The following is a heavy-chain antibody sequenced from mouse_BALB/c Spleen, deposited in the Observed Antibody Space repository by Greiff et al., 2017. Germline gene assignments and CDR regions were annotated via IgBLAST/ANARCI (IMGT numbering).Heavy chain of an antibody. J-gene: IGHJ3*01. Sequence: DVKLVESGGGLVQPGGSLRLSCATSGFTFTDYYMSWVRQPPGKALEWLGFIRNKANGYTTEYSASVKGRFTISRDNSQSILYLQMNTLRAEDSATYYCARDKVLPDWGQGTLVTVSA. V-gene: IGHV7-3*02. D-gene: IGHD6-1*01. CDR1: GFTFTDYY. CDR3: ARDKVLPD. CDR2: IRNKANGYTT.